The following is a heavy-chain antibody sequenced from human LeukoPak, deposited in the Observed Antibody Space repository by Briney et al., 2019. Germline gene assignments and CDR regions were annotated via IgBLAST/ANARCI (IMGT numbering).Heavy chain of an antibody. Sequence: GGSLRLSCAASGFTFSNYEMNWVRQAPGKGLEWISYISSSGTTAFYADSVRGRFTIPRDNAKNSVYLQMNSLRGDDTAVYYCARDDLIEAPFDFWGQGTLVTVSS. V-gene: IGHV3-48*03. J-gene: IGHJ4*02. CDR2: ISSSGTTA. D-gene: IGHD3-22*01. CDR1: GFTFSNYE. CDR3: ARDDLIEAPFDF.